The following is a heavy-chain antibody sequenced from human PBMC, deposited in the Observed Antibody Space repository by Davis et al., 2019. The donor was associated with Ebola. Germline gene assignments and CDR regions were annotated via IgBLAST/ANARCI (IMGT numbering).Heavy chain of an antibody. CDR2: IYSGGNT. CDR3: ARGLQCGGDCYAFFDF. D-gene: IGHD2-21*02. J-gene: IGHJ4*02. V-gene: IGHV3-66*01. Sequence: PGGSLRLSCAASGLTVSGNYMSWVRQAPGEGLEWVSVIYSGGNTYYADSVKGRFTISRDNLKNTLYLQMNSLRAEDTAIYSCARGLQCGGDCYAFFDFWGLGTLVTVSS. CDR1: GLTVSGNY.